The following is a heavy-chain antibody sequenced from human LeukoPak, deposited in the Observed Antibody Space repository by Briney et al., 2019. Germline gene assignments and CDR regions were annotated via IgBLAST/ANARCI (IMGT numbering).Heavy chain of an antibody. CDR1: GFTFSSYA. CDR3: AIGYCSITTCYALDY. Sequence: PGRSLRLSCAASGFTFSSYAMHWVRQAPGKGLEWVAVIWYDGSNKYYVDSVKGRFTISRDNSKNTLYLQMNSLRAEDTAVYYCAIGYCSITTCYALDYWGQGTLVTVSS. J-gene: IGHJ4*02. D-gene: IGHD2-2*01. CDR2: IWYDGSNK. V-gene: IGHV3-33*08.